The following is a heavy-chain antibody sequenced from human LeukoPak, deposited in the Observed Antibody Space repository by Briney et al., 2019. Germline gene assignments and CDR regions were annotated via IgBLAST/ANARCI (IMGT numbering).Heavy chain of an antibody. CDR1: EFTFSNYG. CDR2: IDSSNKYM. J-gene: IGHJ4*02. V-gene: IGHV3-21*06. Sequence: PGRSLRLSCAASEFTFSNYGMTWVRQAPGKGLEWVSSIDSSNKYMYYADSLKGRFTISRDNAQNSLYLQMNSLRAEDTAVYYCARVSYCSGGSCTYFDHWGQGTLVTVSS. CDR3: ARVSYCSGGSCTYFDH. D-gene: IGHD2-15*01.